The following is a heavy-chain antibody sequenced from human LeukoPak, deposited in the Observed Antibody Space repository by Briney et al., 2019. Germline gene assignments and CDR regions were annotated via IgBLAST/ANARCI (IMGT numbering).Heavy chain of an antibody. V-gene: IGHV3-33*01. J-gene: IGHJ3*02. Sequence: GGSLRLSCAASGFSFSSYGMLWVRQAPGKGLEWVAVIWYDASEKFYADSVRGRFAISRDNSKNTLDLQMSSLRAEDTALYYCARLRGNIAFDIWGQGTMVTVSS. CDR3: ARLRGNIAFDI. CDR2: IWYDASEK. CDR1: GFSFSSYG.